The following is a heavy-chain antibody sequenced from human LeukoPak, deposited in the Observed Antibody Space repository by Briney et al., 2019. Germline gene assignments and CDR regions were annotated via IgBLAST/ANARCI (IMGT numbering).Heavy chain of an antibody. V-gene: IGHV3-7*01. Sequence: GGSLRLSCAASGFTFSSYWMSWVRQAPGKGLEWVANIKQDGSEKYYVDSVKGRFTISRDNAKNSLYLQMNNLRAEDTAVYYCARPREGGATPYYFYYMDVWGKGTTVTVSS. D-gene: IGHD1-26*01. CDR3: ARPREGGATPYYFYYMDV. J-gene: IGHJ6*03. CDR1: GFTFSSYW. CDR2: IKQDGSEK.